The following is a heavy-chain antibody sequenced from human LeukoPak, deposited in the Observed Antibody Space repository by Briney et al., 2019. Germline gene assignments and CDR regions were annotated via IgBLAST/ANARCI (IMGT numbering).Heavy chain of an antibody. CDR2: INHSGST. CDR3: ARGLIYDFWSGYSLDY. CDR1: GGSFSGYY. D-gene: IGHD3-3*01. J-gene: IGHJ4*02. V-gene: IGHV4-34*01. Sequence: SETLSLTCAGYGGSFSGYYWSWIRQPPGKGLEWIGEINHSGSTNYNPSLKSRVTISVDTSKNQFSLKLSSVTAADTAVYYCARGLIYDFWSGYSLDYWGQGTLVTVSS.